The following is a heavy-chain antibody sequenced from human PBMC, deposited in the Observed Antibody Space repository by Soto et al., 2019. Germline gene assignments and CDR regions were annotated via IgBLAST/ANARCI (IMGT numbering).Heavy chain of an antibody. CDR3: AHRLKTGKLLAFDI. CDR1: GFSFSTTVVG. J-gene: IGHJ3*02. V-gene: IGHV2-5*02. CDR2: IYWDDDR. Sequence: QITLKESGPTLVKPTQTLTLTCTFSGFSFSTTVVGVGWIRQPPGKALEWLALIYWDDDRRYSPILKSKLTLTKDTSKNPVVLTMTNMDPADTATYYCAHRLKTGKLLAFDIWGQGTMVTVSS. D-gene: IGHD1-7*01.